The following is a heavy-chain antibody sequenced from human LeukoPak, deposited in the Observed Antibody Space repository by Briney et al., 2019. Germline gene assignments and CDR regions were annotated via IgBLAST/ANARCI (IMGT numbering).Heavy chain of an antibody. D-gene: IGHD6-13*01. V-gene: IGHV3-30*04. J-gene: IGHJ3*02. CDR3: ERGGSSWDFAFDI. CDR1: GFTFSTYA. Sequence: GGSLRLSCAASGFTFSTYAMHWVRQAPGKGLEWVAVLSYDGSDKYYADSVKGRFTISRDNSRNTLYLQMNSLRTEDTAMYYCERGGSSWDFAFDIWGQGTMVTVSS. CDR2: LSYDGSDK.